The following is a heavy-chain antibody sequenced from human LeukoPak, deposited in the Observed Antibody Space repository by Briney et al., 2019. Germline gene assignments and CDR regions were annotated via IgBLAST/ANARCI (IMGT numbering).Heavy chain of an antibody. D-gene: IGHD2-15*01. J-gene: IGHJ5*02. CDR2: INHSGST. V-gene: IGHV4-34*01. CDR1: GGSFSGYY. CDR3: ARVLGYCSGGSCYDGNWFDP. Sequence: PSETLSLTCAVYGGSFSGYYWSWIRQPPGKGLEWIGEINHSGSTNYNPSLKSRVTISVDTSKNQFSLKLSSVTAADTAVYYCARVLGYCSGGSCYDGNWFDPLGPGNPGHRLL.